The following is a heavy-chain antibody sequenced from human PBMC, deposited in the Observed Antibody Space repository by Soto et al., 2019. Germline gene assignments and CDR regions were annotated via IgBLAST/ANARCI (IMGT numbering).Heavy chain of an antibody. CDR1: GYTLTELS. CDR3: ARVTYSSSSEYYYYYGMDV. D-gene: IGHD6-6*01. V-gene: IGHV1-24*01. Sequence: ASVKVSCKVSGYTLTELSMHWVRQAPGKGLEWMGGFDPEDGETIYAQKLQGRVTMTTDTSTSTAYMELRSLRSDDTAVYYCARVTYSSSSEYYYYYGMDVWGQGTTVTVSS. J-gene: IGHJ6*02. CDR2: FDPEDGET.